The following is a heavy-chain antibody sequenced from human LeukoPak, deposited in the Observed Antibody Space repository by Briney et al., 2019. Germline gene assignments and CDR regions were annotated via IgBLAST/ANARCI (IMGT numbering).Heavy chain of an antibody. V-gene: IGHV4-59*01. Sequence: PSETLSLTCTVSGGSISTYYWNWIRQPPGKGLEWIGYVYYSGRTNYNPSLKSRVTISIDTSKSQFSLKLSSVTAADTAVYYCARCTTGRTFGSLREIKRSREIDYWGQGTLVTVSS. CDR2: VYYSGRT. CDR3: ARCTTGRTFGSLREIKRSREIDY. D-gene: IGHD1-1*01. J-gene: IGHJ4*02. CDR1: GGSISTYY.